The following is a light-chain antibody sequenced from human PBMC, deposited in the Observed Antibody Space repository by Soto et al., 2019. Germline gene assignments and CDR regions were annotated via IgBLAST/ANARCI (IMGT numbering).Light chain of an antibody. CDR2: VNTDGSH. CDR1: SGHSSYA. J-gene: IGLJ2*01. V-gene: IGLV4-69*01. CDR3: QTWGAGFSVV. Sequence: QSVLTQSPSASASLGASVKLTCTLSSGHSSYAIAWHQQQPEKGPRYLMKVNTDGSHNKGDGIPDRFSGSRSGAERYLTISSLQSEDEADYYCQTWGAGFSVVFGGGTKLTVL.